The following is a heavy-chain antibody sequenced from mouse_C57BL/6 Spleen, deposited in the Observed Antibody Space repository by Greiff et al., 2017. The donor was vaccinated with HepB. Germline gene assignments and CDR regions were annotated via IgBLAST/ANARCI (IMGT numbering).Heavy chain of an antibody. CDR2: ISNGGGST. V-gene: IGHV5-12*01. D-gene: IGHD1-1*02. J-gene: IGHJ4*01. CDR3: AREGWLRDYAMDY. CDR1: GFTFSDYY. Sequence: EVNVVESGGGLVQPGGSLKLSCAASGFTFSDYYMYWVRQTPEKRLEWVAYISNGGGSTYYPDTVKGRITISRDNAKNTLYLQMSRLKSEDTAMYYCAREGWLRDYAMDYWGQGTSVTVSS.